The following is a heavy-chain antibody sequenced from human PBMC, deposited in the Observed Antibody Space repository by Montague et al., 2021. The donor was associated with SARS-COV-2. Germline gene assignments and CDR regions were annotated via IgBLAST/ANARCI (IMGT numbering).Heavy chain of an antibody. J-gene: IGHJ3*02. CDR1: GFTFSGYE. Sequence: FLRLSCAASGFTFSGYEMNWVRQAPGKGLEWVSYISSSGSTIYYADSVKGRFTISRDNAKNSLYLQMNSLRAEDTAVYYCARGRITMIVVVPYNAFDIWGQGTMVTVSS. D-gene: IGHD3-22*01. V-gene: IGHV3-48*03. CDR2: ISSSGSTI. CDR3: ARGRITMIVVVPYNAFDI.